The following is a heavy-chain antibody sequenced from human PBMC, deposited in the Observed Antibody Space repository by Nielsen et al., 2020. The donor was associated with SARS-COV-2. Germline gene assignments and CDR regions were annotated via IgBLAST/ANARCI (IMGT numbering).Heavy chain of an antibody. D-gene: IGHD6-13*01. CDR1: GYTFSTYW. J-gene: IGHJ6*02. Sequence: GESLKISCEASGYTFSTYWISWVRQMPGKGLEWMGRIDPTDSFTQYSPSLKGHVTSSADKTRSISYLQWSSLEASDSAIYYCSRMSSSWHFYGMDVWGQGTTVSV. CDR2: IDPTDSFT. V-gene: IGHV5-10-1*01. CDR3: SRMSSSWHFYGMDV.